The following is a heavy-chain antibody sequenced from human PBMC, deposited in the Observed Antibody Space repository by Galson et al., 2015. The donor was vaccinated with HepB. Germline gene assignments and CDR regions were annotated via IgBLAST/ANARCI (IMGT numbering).Heavy chain of an antibody. D-gene: IGHD3-16*01. V-gene: IGHV3-20*04. CDR3: AKDLGSGRRITFGGVTRSFYFDY. CDR2: ISWNGFRT. J-gene: IGHJ4*02. CDR1: GFTFHDYA. Sequence: SLRLSCAASGFTFHDYAISWVRQAPGKGLEWVSGISWNGFRTGYANSLKGRFTISSDHAKNSLYLQMNRLRAEDTAVYYCAKDLGSGRRITFGGVTRSFYFDYWGQGSLVTVSS.